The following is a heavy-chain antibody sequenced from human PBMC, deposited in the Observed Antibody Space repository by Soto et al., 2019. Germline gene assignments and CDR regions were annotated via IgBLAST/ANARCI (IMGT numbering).Heavy chain of an antibody. CDR2: ISSTTNYI. V-gene: IGHV3-21*06. J-gene: IGHJ4*02. CDR1: GFTFTSYS. CDR3: ARESEDLTSNFDY. Sequence: GGSLRLSGSASGFTFTSYSMNWVRQAPGKGLEWVSSISSTTNYIYYGDSMKGRFTISRDNAKNSLYLEMKSLRAEDTAVYYCARESEDLTSNFDYWGQGTRVTV.